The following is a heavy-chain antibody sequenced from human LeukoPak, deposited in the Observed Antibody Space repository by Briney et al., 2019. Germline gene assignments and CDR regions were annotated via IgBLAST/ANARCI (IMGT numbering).Heavy chain of an antibody. CDR1: GYTFTSYD. V-gene: IGHV1-8*01. Sequence: ASVKVSCKASGYTFTSYDINWVRQATGQGLEWMGWMNPNSGNTGYAQKFQGRVTMTRNTSISTAYMELSSLRSEDTAVYYCARPGRYSSGWQGDYWGQGTLVTVSS. J-gene: IGHJ4*02. CDR2: MNPNSGNT. D-gene: IGHD6-19*01. CDR3: ARPGRYSSGWQGDY.